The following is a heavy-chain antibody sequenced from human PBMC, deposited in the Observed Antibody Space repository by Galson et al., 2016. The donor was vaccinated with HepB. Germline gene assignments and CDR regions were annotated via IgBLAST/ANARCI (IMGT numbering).Heavy chain of an antibody. Sequence: SETLSLTCTVSGGSVSSGSYYWSWIRQPPGKGLEWIGYIYYSGSTNSNPSLTSRVTISLDTSKNQFSLKLSSVTAADTAVYSCARVGTTVTTQALGMDVWGQGTTVTVSS. V-gene: IGHV4-61*01. CDR2: IYYSGST. CDR1: GGSVSSGSYY. J-gene: IGHJ6*02. D-gene: IGHD4-17*01. CDR3: ARVGTTVTTQALGMDV.